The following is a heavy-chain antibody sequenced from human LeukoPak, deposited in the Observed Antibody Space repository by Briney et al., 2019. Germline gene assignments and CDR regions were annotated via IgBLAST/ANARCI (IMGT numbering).Heavy chain of an antibody. CDR1: GYTFTSYD. J-gene: IGHJ4*02. Sequence: GASVKVSCKASGYTFTSYDFNWVRQATGQRPEWMGWMSPNSGDTGYAQKFQGRVTITADESTSTAYMELSSLRSEDTAVYYCARGPITTRSHFDYWGQGTLVTVSS. D-gene: IGHD3-22*01. CDR3: ARGPITTRSHFDY. V-gene: IGHV1-8*01. CDR2: MSPNSGDT.